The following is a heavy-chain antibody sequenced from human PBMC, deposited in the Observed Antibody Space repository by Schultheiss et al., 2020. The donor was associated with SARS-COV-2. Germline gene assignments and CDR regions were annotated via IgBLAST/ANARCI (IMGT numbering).Heavy chain of an antibody. J-gene: IGHJ4*01. CDR3: AKALYDFWSGYYLFDY. D-gene: IGHD3-3*01. Sequence: SETLSLTCTVSGGSISSGGYYWSWIRQHPGKGLEWIRYIYYSGSTYYNPSLKSRVTISLDRSKNQFSLKLSSVTAADTAVYSCAKALYDFWSGYYLFDYWGRGTLVTVSS. CDR1: GGSISSGGYY. CDR2: IYYSGST. V-gene: IGHV4-31*03.